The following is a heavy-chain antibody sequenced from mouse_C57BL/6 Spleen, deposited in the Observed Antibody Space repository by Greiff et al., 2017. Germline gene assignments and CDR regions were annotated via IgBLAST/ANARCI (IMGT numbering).Heavy chain of an antibody. CDR3: ARLRDWYFDV. CDR1: GFTFSSSG. Sequence: EVKLMESGGDLVKPGGSLKLSCAASGFTFSSSGMSWVRQTPDKRLEWVATISSGGSYTFYPDSVKGRFTISRDNAKNTLYLQMSSLKSEDTAMYYCARLRDWYFDVWGTGTTVTVSS. V-gene: IGHV5-6*01. J-gene: IGHJ1*03. D-gene: IGHD1-1*01. CDR2: ISSGGSYT.